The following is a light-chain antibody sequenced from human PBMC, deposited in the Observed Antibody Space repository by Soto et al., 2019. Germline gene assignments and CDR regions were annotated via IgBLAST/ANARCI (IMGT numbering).Light chain of an antibody. J-gene: IGLJ2*01. CDR3: SSYTASSTQV. V-gene: IGLV2-14*03. Sequence: QSVLTQPASVSGSPGQSIAISCTGTSSDIGAYNYVSWYQQHPGKAPKLIIYDVNNRPAGLSNRFSGSKSGDTAFLTISGLQAEDEADYYCSSYTASSTQVFGGGTKVTVL. CDR2: DVN. CDR1: SSDIGAYNY.